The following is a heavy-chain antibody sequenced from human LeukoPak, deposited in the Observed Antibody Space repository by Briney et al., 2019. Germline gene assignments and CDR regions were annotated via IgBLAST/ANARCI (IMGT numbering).Heavy chain of an antibody. D-gene: IGHD5-18*01. CDR2: MNTNSGNI. Sequence: ASVKVSRKASGYTFTSYDINGVRQATGHGLEWMGWMNTNSGNIFYAQKFQGRLTMTRNTSISTAYMELSSLRSEDTAVYYCARGQVDTLYYYYYMDVWGKGTTVTVS. V-gene: IGHV1-8*01. CDR3: ARGQVDTLYYYYYMDV. CDR1: GYTFTSYD. J-gene: IGHJ6*03.